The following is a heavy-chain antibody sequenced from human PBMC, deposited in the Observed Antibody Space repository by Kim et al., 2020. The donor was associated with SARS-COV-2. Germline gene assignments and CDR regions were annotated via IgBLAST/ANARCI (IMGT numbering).Heavy chain of an antibody. Sequence: ASVKVSCKASGYTFTSYYMHWVRQAPGQGLEWMGIINPSGGSTSYAQKFQGRVTMTRDTSTSTVYMELSSLRSEDTAVYYCARGHFSANQISYFDYWGQGTLVTVSS. V-gene: IGHV1-46*01. CDR2: INPSGGST. J-gene: IGHJ4*02. CDR3: ARGHFSANQISYFDY. CDR1: GYTFTSYY. D-gene: IGHD3-10*01.